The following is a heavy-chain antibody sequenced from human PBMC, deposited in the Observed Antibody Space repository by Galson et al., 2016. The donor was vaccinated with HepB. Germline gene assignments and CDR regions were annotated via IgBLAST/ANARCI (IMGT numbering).Heavy chain of an antibody. Sequence: PALVKPTQTLTLTCTFSGFSLSRRGVGVGWVRQPPGQALEWLAVIYWDDDKRYSPSLPRRLSITRDISKAQVVLKMTNVDPVDTATYYCVHTDVVSLGGAWRGSYYFDSWGQGTLVTVSS. J-gene: IGHJ4*02. CDR2: IYWDDDK. CDR1: GFSLSRRGVG. CDR3: VHTDVVSLGGAWRGSYYFDS. D-gene: IGHD3-16*01. V-gene: IGHV2-5*02.